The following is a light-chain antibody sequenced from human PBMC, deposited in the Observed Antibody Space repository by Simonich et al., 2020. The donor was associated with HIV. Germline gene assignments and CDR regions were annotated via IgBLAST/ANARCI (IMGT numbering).Light chain of an antibody. V-gene: IGLV2-11*01. Sequence: QSALTQPRSVSGSPVQSVTISCTGTSSDVGGHNYVSWYQQHPGKAPKLMIYDVTKRPSGVPDRFSGSKSGNTASLTISGLQAEDEADYYCCSYAGSYTWVFGGGTKLTIL. CDR3: CSYAGSYTWV. CDR2: DVT. J-gene: IGLJ3*02. CDR1: SSDVGGHNY.